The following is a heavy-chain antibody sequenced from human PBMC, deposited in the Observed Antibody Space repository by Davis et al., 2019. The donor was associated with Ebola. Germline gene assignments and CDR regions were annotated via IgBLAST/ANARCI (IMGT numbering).Heavy chain of an antibody. CDR2: IYPGDSDT. CDR3: ARQPHWRLLQTDY. Sequence: GESLKISCKGSGYSFTNYWIGWVRQMPGKGLEWMGIIYPGDSDTRYSPSFQGQVTISADKSISTAYLQWSSLKASDTAMYYCARQPHWRLLQTDYWGQGTLVTVSS. CDR1: GYSFTNYW. J-gene: IGHJ4*02. D-gene: IGHD2-15*01. V-gene: IGHV5-51*01.